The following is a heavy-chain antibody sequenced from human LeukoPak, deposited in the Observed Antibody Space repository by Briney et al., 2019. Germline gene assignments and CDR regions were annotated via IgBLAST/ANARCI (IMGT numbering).Heavy chain of an antibody. CDR3: ARDRYYYGSGSPDY. V-gene: IGHV3-48*03. D-gene: IGHD3-10*01. Sequence: PGGSLRLSCAASGFTFSSYEMNWVRQAPGKGLEWVSYISSSGSTIYYADSVKGRFTISRDNAKNSLYLQMNSLRAEDTAVYYCARDRYYYGSGSPDYWGQGTLVTVSS. CDR2: ISSSGSTI. CDR1: GFTFSSYE. J-gene: IGHJ4*02.